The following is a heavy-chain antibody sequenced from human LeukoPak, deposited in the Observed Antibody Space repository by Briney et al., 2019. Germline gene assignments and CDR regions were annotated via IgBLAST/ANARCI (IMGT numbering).Heavy chain of an antibody. D-gene: IGHD2-15*01. CDR2: IWYDGSNK. CDR3: AKSIGGVVVVAADF. Sequence: GGSLRLSCAASGFTFSSYGMHWVRQAPGKGLEWVAVIWYDGSNKYYADSVKGRFTISRDNSKNTLYLQMNSLRAEDTAVYYSAKSIGGVVVVAADFWGQGTLVTVSS. CDR1: GFTFSSYG. J-gene: IGHJ4*02. V-gene: IGHV3-33*06.